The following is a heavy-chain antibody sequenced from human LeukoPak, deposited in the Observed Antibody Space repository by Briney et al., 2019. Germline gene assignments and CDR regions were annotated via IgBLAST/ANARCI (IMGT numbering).Heavy chain of an antibody. V-gene: IGHV4-30-4*01. CDR3: ARGMSMVRGVIGD. CDR1: GGSISSGDYY. J-gene: IGHJ4*02. CDR2: IYYSGST. Sequence: PSQTLSLTCTVSGGSISSGDYYWSWIRQPPGKGLEWIGYIYYSGSTYYNPSLKSRVTISVDTSKNQFSLKLSSVAAADTAVYYCARGMSMVRGVIGDWGQGTLVTVSS. D-gene: IGHD3-10*01.